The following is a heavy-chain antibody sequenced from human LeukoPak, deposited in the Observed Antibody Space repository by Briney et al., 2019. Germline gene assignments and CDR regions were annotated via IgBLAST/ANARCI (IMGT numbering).Heavy chain of an antibody. V-gene: IGHV4-31*11. CDR1: GGSFSGYY. Sequence: SETLSLTCAVYGGSFSGYYWSWIRQHPGKGLEWIGYIYYSGSTYYNPSLKSRVTISVDTSKNQFSLKLSSVTAADTAVYYCARVRGYSGYDYPFDYWGQGTLVTVSS. CDR3: ARVRGYSGYDYPFDY. J-gene: IGHJ4*02. CDR2: IYYSGST. D-gene: IGHD5-12*01.